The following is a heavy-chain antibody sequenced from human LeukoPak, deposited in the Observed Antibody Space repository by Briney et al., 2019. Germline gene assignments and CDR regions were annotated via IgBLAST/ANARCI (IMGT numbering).Heavy chain of an antibody. CDR3: ARDLRGDGYNTVFDY. J-gene: IGHJ4*02. CDR2: IYYSGST. CDR1: GGSFSGYY. V-gene: IGHV4-59*01. Sequence: SETLSLTCAVYGGSFSGYYWTWVRQPPGKGLEWIGYIYYSGSTNYNPSLKSRVTISVDTSKNQFSLKLSSVTAADTAVYYCARDLRGDGYNTVFDYWGQGTLVTVSS. D-gene: IGHD5-24*01.